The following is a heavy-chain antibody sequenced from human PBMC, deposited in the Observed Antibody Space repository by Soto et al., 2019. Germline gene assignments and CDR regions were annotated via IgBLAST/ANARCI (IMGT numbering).Heavy chain of an antibody. CDR1: GGSISSGGYY. CDR3: ARIRSVFSGGRNDY. CDR2: IYYSGST. Sequence: PSETLSLTCTVSGGSISSGGYYWSWIRQHPGKGLEWIGYIYYSGSTNYNPSLKSRVTISVDTSKNQFSLKLSSVTAADTAVYFCARIRSVFSGGRNDYWGQGILVTVSS. J-gene: IGHJ4*01. D-gene: IGHD6-19*01. V-gene: IGHV4-31*03.